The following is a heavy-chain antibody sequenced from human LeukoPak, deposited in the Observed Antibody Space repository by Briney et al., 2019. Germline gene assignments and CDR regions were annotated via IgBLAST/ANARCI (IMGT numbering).Heavy chain of an antibody. J-gene: IGHJ4*02. V-gene: IGHV5-51*01. CDR2: IYPGDSDT. CDR3: ARLAAIFGVVSD. CDR1: GYSFTSYW. D-gene: IGHD3-3*01. Sequence: GESLKISCQGSGYSFTSYWIGWGRQMPGKGLEWMGIIYPGDSDTRYSPSFQGQVTISADKAISTAYLQWSSLKTSDTAMYYCARLAAIFGVVSDWGQGTLVTVSS.